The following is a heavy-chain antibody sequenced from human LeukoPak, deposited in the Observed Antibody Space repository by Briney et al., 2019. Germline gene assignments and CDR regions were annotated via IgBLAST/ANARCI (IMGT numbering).Heavy chain of an antibody. J-gene: IGHJ4*02. D-gene: IGHD4-17*01. CDR1: GGTFSSYA. CDR2: IIPIFGTA. V-gene: IGHV1-69*05. CDR3: AVTRTGTVTTFDY. Sequence: ASVKVSCKACGGTFSSYAISWVRQAPGQGLEWMGRIIPIFGTANYAQKFQGRVTITTDESTSTAYMELSSLRSEDTAVYYCAVTRTGTVTTFDYWGQGTLVTVSS.